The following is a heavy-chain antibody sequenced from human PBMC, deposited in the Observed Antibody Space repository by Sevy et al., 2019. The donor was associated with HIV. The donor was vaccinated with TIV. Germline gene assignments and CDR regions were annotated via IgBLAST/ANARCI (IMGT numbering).Heavy chain of an antibody. D-gene: IGHD3-10*01. CDR3: ARVKLPPVMVTMVRGALSYFFDY. Sequence: GGSLRLSCAASGFTFSSYGMHWVRQAPDKGLEWVAVIWYDGTNKYYADSVKGRFSISRDNSKNTRYLQMSSLRAEDKAVYYCARVKLPPVMVTMVRGALSYFFDYWGQGTLVTVSS. CDR1: GFTFSSYG. CDR2: IWYDGTNK. J-gene: IGHJ4*02. V-gene: IGHV3-33*01.